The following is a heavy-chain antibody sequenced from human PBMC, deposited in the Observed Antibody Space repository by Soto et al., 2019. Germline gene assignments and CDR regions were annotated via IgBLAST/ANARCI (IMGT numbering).Heavy chain of an antibody. Sequence: QAQLEQSGAEVKKPGASVKVACKASGYTFYNYGITWVRQAPGHGLEWMGWISPYNDYTNYAQKFQGRVSMTTDTSTSTAFMELRSLTSDDTVVYFCARLPTSGYHTHYYYAMDVWGHGTTVTVSS. V-gene: IGHV1-18*01. CDR1: GYTFYNYG. J-gene: IGHJ6*02. CDR2: ISPYNDYT. CDR3: ARLPTSGYHTHYYYAMDV. D-gene: IGHD5-12*01.